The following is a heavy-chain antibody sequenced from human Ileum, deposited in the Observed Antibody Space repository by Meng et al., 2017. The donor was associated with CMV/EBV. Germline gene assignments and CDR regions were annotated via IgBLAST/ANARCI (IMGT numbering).Heavy chain of an antibody. J-gene: IGHJ5*02. D-gene: IGHD2-2*02. Sequence: GESLKISCAASGFTFSSYGIHWVRQAPGKGLEWVSLIWYDGSNKYYADSVKGRFTISRDNSKNTLYLQMNSLRAEDTAVYYCAREYCTSTSCYKAIDPWGQGTLVTGSS. CDR1: GFTFSSYG. V-gene: IGHV3-33*01. CDR3: AREYCTSTSCYKAIDP. CDR2: IWYDGSNK.